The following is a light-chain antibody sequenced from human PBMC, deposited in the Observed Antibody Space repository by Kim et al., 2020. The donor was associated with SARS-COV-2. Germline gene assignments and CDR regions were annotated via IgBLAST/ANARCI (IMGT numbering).Light chain of an antibody. J-gene: IGKJ5*01. V-gene: IGKV1-5*01. CDR1: QSIGRW. Sequence: DIQMTQSPSTLSASVGDSVAITCRASQSIGRWVAWYQQKAGRAPKFLISVASTLQSGVPSRFSGSGSGTEFTLTINSLQPDDFATYYCQQYNSNPITFGQGTRLEIK. CDR2: VAS. CDR3: QQYNSNPIT.